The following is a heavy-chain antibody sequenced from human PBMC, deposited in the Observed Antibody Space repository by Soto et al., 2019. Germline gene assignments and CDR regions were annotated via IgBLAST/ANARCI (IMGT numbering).Heavy chain of an antibody. CDR3: ARDVTMVRGVTTQSYYYYGMDV. D-gene: IGHD3-10*01. Sequence: PSQTLSLTRAISGDSVSSNSAAWNWIRQSPSRGLEWLGRTYYRSKWYNDYAVSVKSRITINPDTSKNQFSLQLNSVTPEDTAVYYCARDVTMVRGVTTQSYYYYGMDVWGQGTTVTVSS. CDR2: TYYRSKWYN. V-gene: IGHV6-1*01. CDR1: GDSVSSNSAA. J-gene: IGHJ6*02.